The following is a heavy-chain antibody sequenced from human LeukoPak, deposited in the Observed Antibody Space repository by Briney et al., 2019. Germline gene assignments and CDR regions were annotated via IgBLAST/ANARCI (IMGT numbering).Heavy chain of an antibody. D-gene: IGHD3-10*01. CDR3: ARDQLYYLGSGSLTVGPFHGMDV. V-gene: IGHV3-66*01. CDR2: IYSGGGT. CDR1: GFTVSSNY. Sequence: GGSLRLSCAASGFTVSSNYMSWVRQAPGRGLEWVSVIYSGGGTYYAESVKGRFPISRDNSKTKLYLQLNSLRAEDTAVYYCARDQLYYLGSGSLTVGPFHGMDVWGQGTTVTVS. J-gene: IGHJ6*02.